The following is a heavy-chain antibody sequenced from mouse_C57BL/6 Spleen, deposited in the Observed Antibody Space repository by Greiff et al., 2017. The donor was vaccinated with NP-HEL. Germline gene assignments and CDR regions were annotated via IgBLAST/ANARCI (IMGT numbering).Heavy chain of an antibody. CDR3: ARGRDGAY. D-gene: IGHD3-3*01. CDR1: GYTFTSSW. J-gene: IGHJ3*01. V-gene: IGHV1-69*01. CDR2: IDPSVCYT. Sequence: VQLQQPGAELVMPGASVKLSCKASGYTFTSSWMHLVKQRPGPGLAWIGEIDPSVCYTNYNQKFKGKSTLTVDKSSSTAYMQSSSLTSEESAVYYCARGRDGAYWGQVTLVTVSA.